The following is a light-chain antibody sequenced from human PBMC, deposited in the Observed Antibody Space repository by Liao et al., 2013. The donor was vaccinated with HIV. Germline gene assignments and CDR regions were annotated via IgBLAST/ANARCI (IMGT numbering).Light chain of an antibody. J-gene: IGLJ3*02. CDR1: KIGTTS. Sequence: SYVLTQPPSVSVAPGQTARITCGGKKIGTTSVHWYQQRSGQAPVLVIFYDSARPSGIPERFSGTNSADTATLTIRRVEAGDEADYYCQVWDSSSDHRWVFGGGTKLTVL. CDR2: YDS. CDR3: QVWDSSSDHRWV. V-gene: IGLV3-21*01.